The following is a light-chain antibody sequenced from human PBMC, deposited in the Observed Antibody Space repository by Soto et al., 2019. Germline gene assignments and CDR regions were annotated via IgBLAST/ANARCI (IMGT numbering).Light chain of an antibody. CDR1: QSISTN. Sequence: DIQMTQFPSSLSASVGDRVTITCRASQSISTNLSWYQKKPGKAPKLLIYAASTLQSGVSSRFSGSGYGTDFSLTISSLQPEDFAVYFCQQSYITFYSFGQGTNLEIK. CDR2: AAS. V-gene: IGKV1-39*01. J-gene: IGKJ2*03. CDR3: QQSYITFYS.